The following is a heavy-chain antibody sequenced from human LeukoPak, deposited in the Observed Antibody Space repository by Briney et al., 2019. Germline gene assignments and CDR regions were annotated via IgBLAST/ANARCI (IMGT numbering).Heavy chain of an antibody. CDR2: INWNGGST. CDR1: GFTFDDYG. Sequence: PGGSLRLSCAASGFTFDDYGMSWVRHAPGKGLEWVSGINWNGGSTGYADSVKGRFTISRDNAKNSLYLQMNSLRAEDTALYYCARSPSSSSWYDWFDPWGQGTLVTVSS. J-gene: IGHJ5*02. V-gene: IGHV3-20*04. CDR3: ARSPSSSSWYDWFDP. D-gene: IGHD6-13*01.